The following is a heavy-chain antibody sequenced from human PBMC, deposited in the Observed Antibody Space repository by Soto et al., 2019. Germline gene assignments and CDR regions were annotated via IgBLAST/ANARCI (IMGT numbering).Heavy chain of an antibody. Sequence: QVQLVESGGGVVQPGRSLRLSCAASGFTFSSYGMHWVRQAPGKGLEWVAVIWYDGSNKYYADSVKGRFTISRDNSKNTLYLQINSLRAEDTAVYYCARDIFGYSSSWYLGDYWGQGTLVTVCS. D-gene: IGHD6-13*01. CDR3: ARDIFGYSSSWYLGDY. CDR1: GFTFSSYG. CDR2: IWYDGSNK. V-gene: IGHV3-33*01. J-gene: IGHJ4*02.